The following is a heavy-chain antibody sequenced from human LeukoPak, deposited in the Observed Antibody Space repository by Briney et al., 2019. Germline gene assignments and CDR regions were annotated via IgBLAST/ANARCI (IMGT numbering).Heavy chain of an antibody. CDR3: ARDPALYNWNYFDY. J-gene: IGHJ4*02. Sequence: GRSLRLSCAASGFTFSSYAMHWVRQAPGKGLEWVAVISYDGSNKYYADSVKGRFTISRDNSKNTLYLQMNSLRAEDTAVYYCARDPALYNWNYFDYWGQGTLVTVSS. CDR1: GFTFSSYA. CDR2: ISYDGSNK. V-gene: IGHV3-30*04. D-gene: IGHD1-20*01.